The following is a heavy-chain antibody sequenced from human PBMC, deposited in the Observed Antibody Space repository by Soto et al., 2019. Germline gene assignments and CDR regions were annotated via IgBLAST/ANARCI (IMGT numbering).Heavy chain of an antibody. CDR3: ARGRTSCCIYYCCGMEV. CDR2: IIPIFGTA. Sequence: QVQLVQSGAEVKKPGSSVKVSCKASGGTFSSYAISWVRQAPGQGLEWMGGIIPIFGTANYAQKYQGRVMTAAEETTRAAYVERSSRRSDTTAVYYCARGRTSCCIYYCCGMEVWGQGTPVTVSS. J-gene: IGHJ6*02. D-gene: IGHD2-2*01. V-gene: IGHV1-69*01. CDR1: GGTFSSYA.